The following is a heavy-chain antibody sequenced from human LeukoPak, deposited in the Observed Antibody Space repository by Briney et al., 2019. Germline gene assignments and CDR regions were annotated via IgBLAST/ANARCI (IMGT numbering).Heavy chain of an antibody. J-gene: IGHJ4*02. CDR1: GFTFSSYA. CDR2: ISSNGGST. D-gene: IGHD5-18*01. Sequence: PGGSLRLSCAASGFTFSSYAMHWVRQAPGKGQEYVSAISSNGGSTYYANSVKGRFTISRDNSKNTLYLQMGSLRAEDMAVYYCARVGYSYGDPDDYWGQGTLVTVSS. CDR3: ARVGYSYGDPDDY. V-gene: IGHV3-64*01.